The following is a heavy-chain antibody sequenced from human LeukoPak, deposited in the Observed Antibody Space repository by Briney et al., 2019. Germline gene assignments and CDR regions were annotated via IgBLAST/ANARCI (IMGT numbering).Heavy chain of an antibody. CDR3: ARGGACSGGSCYPYYYYGMDV. CDR2: MNPNSGNT. Sequence: ASVKVSCKASGYTFTSYDISWVRQATGQGLEWMGWMNPNSGNTSYAQKLKGGVTMTRNTSISTAYMELRSLRSEDTAVYYCARGGACSGGSCYPYYYYGMDVWGERTTVTVSS. D-gene: IGHD2-15*01. V-gene: IGHV1-8*01. J-gene: IGHJ6*01. CDR1: GYTFTSYD.